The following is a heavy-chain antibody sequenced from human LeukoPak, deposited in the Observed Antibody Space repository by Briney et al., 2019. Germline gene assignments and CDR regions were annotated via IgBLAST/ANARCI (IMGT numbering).Heavy chain of an antibody. CDR3: ARVALSYFWSGYSNFDY. D-gene: IGHD3-3*01. J-gene: IGHJ4*02. Sequence: GGSLRLSCAASGFTFSSYWMSRVRQAPGKGLEWVANIKQDGSEKYYVDSVKGRFTISRDNAKNSLYLQMNSLRAEDTAVYYCARVALSYFWSGYSNFDYWGQGTLVTVSS. CDR2: IKQDGSEK. V-gene: IGHV3-7*01. CDR1: GFTFSSYW.